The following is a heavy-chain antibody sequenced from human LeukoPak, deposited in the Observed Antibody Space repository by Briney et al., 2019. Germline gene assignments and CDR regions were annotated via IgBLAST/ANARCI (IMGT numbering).Heavy chain of an antibody. V-gene: IGHV3-48*01. Sequence: GGSLRLSCAASGFTFSSYSMKWVRQAPGKGLEWVSYISTSSSTIYYADSVKGRFTISRDDAKNSLYLQMTSLRAEDTAVYYCARTRVIPATIDYYYYYMDVWGKGTTVTVSS. CDR3: ARTRVIPATIDYYYYYMDV. CDR2: ISTSSSTI. D-gene: IGHD2-2*01. CDR1: GFTFSSYS. J-gene: IGHJ6*03.